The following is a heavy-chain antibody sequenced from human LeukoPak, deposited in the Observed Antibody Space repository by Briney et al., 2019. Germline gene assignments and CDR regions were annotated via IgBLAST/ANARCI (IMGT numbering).Heavy chain of an antibody. CDR1: GGSIRSSSYY. CDR3: ARASNYFDILY. V-gene: IGHV4-39*01. Sequence: SETLSLTCAVSGGSIRSSSYYWGWIRQPPGRGLEWIGTVYYSRSTYHNPSLKSRVTISVDTSKNQFSLKLSSVTAADTAVYFCARASNYFDILYWGQGTLVTVSS. J-gene: IGHJ4*02. CDR2: VYYSRST. D-gene: IGHD3-22*01.